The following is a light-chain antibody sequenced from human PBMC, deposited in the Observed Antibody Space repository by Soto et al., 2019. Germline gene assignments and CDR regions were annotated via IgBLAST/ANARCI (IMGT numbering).Light chain of an antibody. V-gene: IGLV2-23*02. CDR3: CSYAGSSTLV. J-gene: IGLJ2*01. CDR2: EVS. CDR1: SSDVGSYNL. Sequence: QPVLTQPASVSGSPGQSITISCTGTSSDVGSYNLVSWYQHHPGKAPKLMIYEVSKRPSGVSNRFSGSKSGNTASLTISGLQAEDEADYYCCSYAGSSTLVFGGGTKLTVL.